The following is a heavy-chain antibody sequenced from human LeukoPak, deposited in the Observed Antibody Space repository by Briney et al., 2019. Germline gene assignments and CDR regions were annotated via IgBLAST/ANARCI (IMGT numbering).Heavy chain of an antibody. Sequence: SETLSLTCAVYGGSFSGYYWSWIRQPPGKGLEWIGEINHSGSTNYNPSLKSRVTISVDTSKNQFSLKLSSVIAADTAVYYCARVGTWIQLWFDYWGQGTLVTVSS. CDR1: GGSFSGYY. CDR2: INHSGST. J-gene: IGHJ5*01. D-gene: IGHD5-18*01. V-gene: IGHV4-34*01. CDR3: ARVGTWIQLWFDY.